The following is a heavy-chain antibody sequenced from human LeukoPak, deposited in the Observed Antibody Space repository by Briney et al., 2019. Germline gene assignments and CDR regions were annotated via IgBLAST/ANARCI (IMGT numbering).Heavy chain of an antibody. CDR1: GCTFTNYH. CDR2: INPDTGDK. J-gene: IGHJ4*02. D-gene: IGHD2-21*02. V-gene: IGHV1-8*03. CDR3: ARTTSMTASGYDY. Sequence: ASVKVSCKASGCTFTNYHINWVRQASGQGLEWMTWINPDTGDKGYARKFQDRVTITTDTSISTAYMELSSLSSEDTAVYFCARTTSMTASGYDYWGQGTLVTVSS.